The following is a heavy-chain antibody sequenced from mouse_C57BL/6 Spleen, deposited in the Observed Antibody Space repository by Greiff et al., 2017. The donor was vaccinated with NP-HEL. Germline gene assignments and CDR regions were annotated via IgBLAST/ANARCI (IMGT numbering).Heavy chain of an antibody. D-gene: IGHD2-4*01. CDR3: ARRGKNDYDLFAY. CDR2: INPNNGGT. Sequence: EVQLQQSGPELVKPGASVKMSCKASGYTFTDYNMHWVKQSHGKSLEWIGYINPNNGGTSYNQKFKGKATLTVNKSSSTAYMELRSLTSEDSAVYCCARRGKNDYDLFAYWGQGTLVTVSA. CDR1: GYTFTDYN. J-gene: IGHJ3*01. V-gene: IGHV1-22*01.